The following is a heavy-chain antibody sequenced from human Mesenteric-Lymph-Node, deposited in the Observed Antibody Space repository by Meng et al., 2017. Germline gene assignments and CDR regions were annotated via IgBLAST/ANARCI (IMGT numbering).Heavy chain of an antibody. D-gene: IGHD6-19*01. CDR1: GFTFSDYY. Sequence: GESLKISCAASGFTFSDYYMSWIRQAPGKGLEWVSYISSSGSTIYYADSVKGRFTISRDNAKNPLYLQMNSLRAEDTAVYYCARGAVAGNTEINFDYWGQGTLVTVSS. CDR3: ARGAVAGNTEINFDY. J-gene: IGHJ4*02. V-gene: IGHV3-11*01. CDR2: ISSSGSTI.